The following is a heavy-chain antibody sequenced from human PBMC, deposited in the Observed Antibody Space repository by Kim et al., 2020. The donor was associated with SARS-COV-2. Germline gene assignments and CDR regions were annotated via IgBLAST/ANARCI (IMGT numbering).Heavy chain of an antibody. J-gene: IGHJ6*04. CDR3: SRDLDV. CDR1: GFTFSSYW. V-gene: IGHV3-7*01. CDR2: IKQDGSEK. Sequence: GGSLRLSCAASGFTFSSYWMSWVRQAPGKGLEWVANIKQDGSEKNSVDSVKGRFTVSRDNAENSLYLQMNSLRAEDTAVYYCSRDLDVWGKGAAVTVSS.